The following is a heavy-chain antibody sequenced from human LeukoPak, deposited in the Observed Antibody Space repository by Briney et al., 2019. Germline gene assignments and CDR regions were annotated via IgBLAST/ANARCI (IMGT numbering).Heavy chain of an antibody. CDR2: IFYSGIT. CDR3: ARDSGSYPHWFAP. Sequence: SETLSLTCTVSGGSISSYYWNWIRQPPGKGLEWIGYIFYSGITNYNPSLKSRVTISVDTSKKQFSLKFTSVTAADTAVYYCARDSGSYPHWFAPWGQGTLVTVSS. V-gene: IGHV4-59*01. J-gene: IGHJ5*02. D-gene: IGHD1-26*01. CDR1: GGSISSYY.